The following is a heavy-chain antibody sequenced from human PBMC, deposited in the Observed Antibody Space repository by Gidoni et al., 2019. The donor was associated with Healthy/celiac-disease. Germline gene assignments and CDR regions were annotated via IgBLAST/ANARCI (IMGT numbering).Heavy chain of an antibody. Sequence: QVQLVESGGGVVQPGRSLRLSCAASGFTFSSYGMHWVRQAPGKGLGWVAVISYDGSNKYYADSVKGRFTISRDNSKNTLYLQMNSLRAEDTAVYYCAKGKIYFDYWGQGTLVTVSS. CDR3: AKGKIYFDY. CDR1: GFTFSSYG. J-gene: IGHJ4*02. CDR2: ISYDGSNK. V-gene: IGHV3-30*18.